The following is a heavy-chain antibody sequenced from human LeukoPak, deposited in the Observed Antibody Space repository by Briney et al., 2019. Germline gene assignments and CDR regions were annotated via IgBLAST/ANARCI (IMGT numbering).Heavy chain of an antibody. J-gene: IGHJ5*02. D-gene: IGHD3-22*01. V-gene: IGHV3-23*01. Sequence: GGSLRLSCAASGFTFSSYAMSWVRQAPGKGLKWVSAISGSGGSTYYADSVKGRFTISRDNSKNTLYLQMNSLRAEDTAVYYCAKALLITMIVVVTPSDHWGQGTLVTVSS. CDR1: GFTFSSYA. CDR2: ISGSGGST. CDR3: AKALLITMIVVVTPSDH.